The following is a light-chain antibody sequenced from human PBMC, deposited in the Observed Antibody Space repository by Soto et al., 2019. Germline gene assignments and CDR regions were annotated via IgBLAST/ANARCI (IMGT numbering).Light chain of an antibody. V-gene: IGLV2-14*01. CDR1: SSDVGVYNY. CDR3: SSYTSSSTPVV. Sequence: QSALTQPASVSGSPGQSITISCTGTSSDVGVYNYVSWYQQHPGKAPKLMIYDVSNRPSGVSNRFSCSKSGNTAYLTISGLQAEDEAEYYCSSYTSSSTPVVFGGGTKLTVL. J-gene: IGLJ2*01. CDR2: DVS.